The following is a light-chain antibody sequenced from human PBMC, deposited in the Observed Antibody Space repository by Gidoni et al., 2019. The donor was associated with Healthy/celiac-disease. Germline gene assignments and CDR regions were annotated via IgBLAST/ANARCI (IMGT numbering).Light chain of an antibody. CDR3: MQALQTPCFT. CDR2: LGS. V-gene: IGKV2-28*01. CDR1: QSLLHSNGYNY. Sequence: DIVMTQSPLSLPVTPGEPASISCRSSQSLLHSNGYNYLDWYLQKPGQSPQLLIYLGSNRASGVPDRFSGSGSGTDFTLKISRVEAEDVGVYYCMQALQTPCFTFGGGTKVEIK. J-gene: IGKJ4*01.